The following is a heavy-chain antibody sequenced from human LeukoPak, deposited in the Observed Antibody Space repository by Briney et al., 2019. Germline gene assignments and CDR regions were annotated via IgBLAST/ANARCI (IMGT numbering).Heavy chain of an antibody. Sequence: PGGSLRLSCAASGFTFSSYAMSWVRQAPGKGLEWVSAISGSGAGTYYADSVKGRFTISRDNTKNTLYLQMNSLRAEDTAVYYCAKESVTGYYYHYGIDVWGQGTTVTVSS. CDR1: GFTFSSYA. V-gene: IGHV3-23*01. CDR2: ISGSGAGT. CDR3: AKESVTGYYYHYGIDV. J-gene: IGHJ6*02. D-gene: IGHD4-17*01.